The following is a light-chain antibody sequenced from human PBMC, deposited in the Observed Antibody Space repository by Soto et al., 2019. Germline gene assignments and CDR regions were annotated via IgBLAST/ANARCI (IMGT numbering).Light chain of an antibody. J-gene: IGKJ4*01. CDR3: QQYGDSIT. V-gene: IGKV3-20*01. CDR2: GAS. CDR1: QSVSSSF. Sequence: NVLTQSPGTLSLSPGERATLSCRATQSVSSSFLAWYQQRPGQAPRLLIFGASNRATGIPDRFSGSGSGTDFSLTISRLEPEDCAVYYCQQYGDSITFGGGTKVDI.